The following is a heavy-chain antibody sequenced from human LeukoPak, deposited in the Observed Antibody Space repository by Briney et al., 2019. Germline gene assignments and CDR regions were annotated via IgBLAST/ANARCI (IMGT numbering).Heavy chain of an antibody. J-gene: IGHJ5*02. CDR2: INPNSGGT. CDR3: ARDGRITIFGVVIIDPSNWFDP. D-gene: IGHD3-3*01. V-gene: IGHV1-2*02. Sequence: ASVKVSCKASGYTFTGYYTHWVRQAPGQGLEWMGWINPNSGGTNYAQKFQGRVTMTRDTSISTAYMELSRLRSDDTAVYYCARDGRITIFGVVIIDPSNWFDPWGQGTLVTVSS. CDR1: GYTFTGYY.